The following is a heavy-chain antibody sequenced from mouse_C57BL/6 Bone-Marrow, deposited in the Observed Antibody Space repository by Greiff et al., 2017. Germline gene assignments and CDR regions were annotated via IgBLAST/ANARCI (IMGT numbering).Heavy chain of an antibody. Sequence: DVKLQESGPVLVKPGPSVKISCKASGFTFTDYYMHWVKQSHGKSLEWIGLVYPYNGGTSYNQKFKGKATLTVDTSSSTAYMELNSLTSEDSAVYYCAREGITTVVAGDYFDYWGKGTTLTVSS. CDR3: AREGITTVVAGDYFDY. J-gene: IGHJ2*01. CDR2: VYPYNGGT. D-gene: IGHD1-1*01. CDR1: GFTFTDYY. V-gene: IGHV1-36*01.